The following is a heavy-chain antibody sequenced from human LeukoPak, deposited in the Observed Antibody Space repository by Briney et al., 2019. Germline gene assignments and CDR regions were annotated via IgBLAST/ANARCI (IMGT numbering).Heavy chain of an antibody. V-gene: IGHV3-53*01. D-gene: IGHD3-16*02. CDR3: ARESTFGGVIAY. CDR1: GFTLSNYA. J-gene: IGHJ4*02. Sequence: PGGSLRLSCAVSGFTLSNYAMNWVRQAPGKGLEWVSVIYSGGSTYYADSVKGRFTISRDNSKNTLYLQMNSLRAEDTAVYYCARESTFGGVIAYWGQGTLVTVSS. CDR2: IYSGGST.